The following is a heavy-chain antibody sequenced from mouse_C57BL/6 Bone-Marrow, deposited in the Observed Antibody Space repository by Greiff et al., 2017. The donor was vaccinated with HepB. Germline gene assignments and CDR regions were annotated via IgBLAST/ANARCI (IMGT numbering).Heavy chain of an antibody. CDR1: GFNIKDDY. CDR3: TPYYYDSMDY. CDR2: IDPENGDT. Sequence: VQLKQSGAELVRPGASVKLSCTASGFNIKDDYMHWVKQRPEQGLEWIGWIDPENGDTEYASKFQGKATITADTSSNRAYLQLSSLTSEDTAVYYCTPYYYDSMDYWGQGTSVTVSS. V-gene: IGHV14-4*01. J-gene: IGHJ4*01. D-gene: IGHD1-1*01.